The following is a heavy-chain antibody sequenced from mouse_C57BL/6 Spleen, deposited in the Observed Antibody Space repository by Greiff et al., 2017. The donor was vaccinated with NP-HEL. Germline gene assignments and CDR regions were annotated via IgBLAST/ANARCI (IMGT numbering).Heavy chain of an antibody. V-gene: IGHV5-4*01. CDR1: GFTFSSYA. CDR2: ISDGGSYT. D-gene: IGHD4-1*01. Sequence: EVQRVESGGGLVKPGGSLKLSCAASGFTFSSYAMSWVRQTPERRLEWVATISDGGSYTYYPDNVKGRFTISRDNAKNNLYLQMSHLKSEDTAMYYCARDQTGTGYFDYWGQGTTLTVSS. J-gene: IGHJ2*01. CDR3: ARDQTGTGYFDY.